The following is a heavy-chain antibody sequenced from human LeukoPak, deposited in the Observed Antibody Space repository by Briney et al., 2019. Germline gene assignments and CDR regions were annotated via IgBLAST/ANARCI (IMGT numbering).Heavy chain of an antibody. CDR2: ISRSGTTI. J-gene: IGHJ4*02. CDR3: ASGLGALDY. CDR1: GFTFSDYF. Sequence: GGSLRLSCTASGFTFSDYFMSWIRQAPGKGLEWISQISRSGTTIYYADSVRGRFTISRDNAKNSLYLQMSSLRAEDTAVYYCASGLGALDYWGQGTLVTVSS. V-gene: IGHV3-11*04. D-gene: IGHD1-26*01.